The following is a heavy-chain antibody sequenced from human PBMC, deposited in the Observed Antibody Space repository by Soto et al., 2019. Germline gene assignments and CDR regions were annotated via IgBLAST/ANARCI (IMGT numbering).Heavy chain of an antibody. J-gene: IGHJ5*02. V-gene: IGHV4-61*08. Sequence: SETLSLTCTVSGGSINNGGYYWSWIRQHPGKGLEWIGYIYYSGSTNYNPSLKSRVTISVDTSKNQFSLKLSSVTAADTAVYNCARDLSCGGDCYSYGWFDPWGQGTLVTVSS. CDR2: IYYSGST. D-gene: IGHD2-21*02. CDR3: ARDLSCGGDCYSYGWFDP. CDR1: GGSINNGGYY.